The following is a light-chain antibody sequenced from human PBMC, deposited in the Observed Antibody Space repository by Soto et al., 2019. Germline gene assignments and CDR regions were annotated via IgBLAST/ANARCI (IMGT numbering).Light chain of an antibody. CDR3: CSYTGTRTLVV. J-gene: IGLJ2*01. V-gene: IGLV2-14*01. CDR1: SSDVGGYNY. CDR2: DVS. Sequence: QSVLTQPASVSGSPGQSITISCTGTSSDVGGYNYVSWYQQHPGKAPKLMIYDVSNRPSGVSNRFSGSKSGNTASLTISGLQAGDEGDYYYCSYTGTRTLVVFGGGTKLTVL.